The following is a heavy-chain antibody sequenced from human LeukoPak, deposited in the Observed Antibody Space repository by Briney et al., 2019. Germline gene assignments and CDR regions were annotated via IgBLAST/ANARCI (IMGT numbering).Heavy chain of an antibody. CDR2: IYSDNT. J-gene: IGHJ4*02. Sequence: PGGSLRLSCTVSGFTVSSNSMSWVRQAPGKGLEWVSFIYSDNTHYSDSVKGRFTISRDNSKNTLYLQMNSLRAEDTAVYYCAKDHRYSSGWYFDYWGQGTLVTVSS. V-gene: IGHV3-53*01. D-gene: IGHD6-19*01. CDR3: AKDHRYSSGWYFDY. CDR1: GFTVSSNS.